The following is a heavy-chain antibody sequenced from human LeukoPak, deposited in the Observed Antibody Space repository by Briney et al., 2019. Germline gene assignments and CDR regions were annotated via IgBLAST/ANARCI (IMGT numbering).Heavy chain of an antibody. V-gene: IGHV3-30*02. J-gene: IGHJ6*04. CDR2: IWYDGSKK. CDR3: AKDVGGAEDV. CDR1: GFTFSRHG. D-gene: IGHD3-10*01. Sequence: QPGGSLRLSCAASGFTFSRHGMHWVRQAPGKGLEWAAYIWYDGSKKYYADSVKGRFTISRDNSKNTLYLQINSLRAEDTAVYYCAKDVGGAEDVWGKGTTVPVSS.